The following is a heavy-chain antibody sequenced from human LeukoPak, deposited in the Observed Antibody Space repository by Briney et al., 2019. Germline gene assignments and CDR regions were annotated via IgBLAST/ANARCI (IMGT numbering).Heavy chain of an antibody. CDR2: ISYDGSNK. Sequence: PGRSLRLSCAASGFTFSSYGMHWVRQAPGKGLEWVAVISYDGSNKYYADSVKGRFTISRDNSKNTLYLQMNSLRAEDTAVYYCVKDLYLTGYSFDYWGQGTLVTVSS. V-gene: IGHV3-30*18. D-gene: IGHD3-9*01. J-gene: IGHJ4*02. CDR3: VKDLYLTGYSFDY. CDR1: GFTFSSYG.